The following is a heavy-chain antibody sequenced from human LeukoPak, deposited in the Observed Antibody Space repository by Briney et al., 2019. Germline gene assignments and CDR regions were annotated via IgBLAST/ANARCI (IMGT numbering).Heavy chain of an antibody. CDR2: ISSSSTI. CDR1: GFTFSSYS. Sequence: GGSLRLSCAASGFTFSSYSINWVRQAPGKGLEWVSYISSSSTIYYADSVKGRFTISRDNAKNSLYLQMNSLRAEDTAVYYCARESIAARLYYYYYMDVWGKGTTVTVSS. J-gene: IGHJ6*03. V-gene: IGHV3-48*04. CDR3: ARESIAARLYYYYYMDV. D-gene: IGHD6-6*01.